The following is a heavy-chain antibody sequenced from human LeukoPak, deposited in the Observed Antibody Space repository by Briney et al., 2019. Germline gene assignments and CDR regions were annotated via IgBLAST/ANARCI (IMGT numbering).Heavy chain of an antibody. V-gene: IGHV6-1*01. CDR3: ARDPNEEYSSGWFTYYYYGMDV. CDR2: TYYRSKWYK. Sequence: SQTLSLTCAISGDSVSSNSAAWNWIRQSPSRGLEWLGRTYYRSKWYKDYAVSVKSRITINPDTSKNQFSLQLNSVTPEDTAVYYCARDPNEEYSSGWFTYYYYGMDVWGQGTTVTVSS. J-gene: IGHJ6*02. D-gene: IGHD6-19*01. CDR1: GDSVSSNSAA.